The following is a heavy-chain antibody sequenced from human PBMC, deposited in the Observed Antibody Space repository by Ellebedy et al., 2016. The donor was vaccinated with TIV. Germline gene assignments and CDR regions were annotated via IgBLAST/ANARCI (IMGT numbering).Heavy chain of an antibody. CDR3: AKVGVANLSGLSPIEEGALSQLNNWLDP. D-gene: IGHD1-1*01. CDR1: GGSISSFY. Sequence: MPSETLSLTCTVSGGSISSFYWSWLRQPAGQGLEWIGRIHLSRGADYNPSLRSRATMSADTSKNQFSLKLTSVTAADTAVYYCAKVGVANLSGLSPIEEGALSQLNNWLDPWGQGALVTVSS. V-gene: IGHV4-4*07. J-gene: IGHJ5*02. CDR2: IHLSRGA.